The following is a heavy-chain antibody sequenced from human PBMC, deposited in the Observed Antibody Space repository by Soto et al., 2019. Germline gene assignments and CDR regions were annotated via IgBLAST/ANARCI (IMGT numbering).Heavy chain of an antibody. CDR3: ARELYYDFWSGYLNY. V-gene: IGHV1-18*01. J-gene: IGHJ4*02. Sequence: ASVKVSCKASGYTFTSDGISWVRQATGQGLEWMGWIGAYNGNTNYAQKLQGRVTMTTDTSTSTAYMELRSLRSDDTAVYYCARELYYDFWSGYLNYWGQGTLVTVSS. CDR2: IGAYNGNT. CDR1: GYTFTSDG. D-gene: IGHD3-3*01.